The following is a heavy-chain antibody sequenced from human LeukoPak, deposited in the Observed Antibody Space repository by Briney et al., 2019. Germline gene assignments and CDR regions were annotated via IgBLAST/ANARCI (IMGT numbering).Heavy chain of an antibody. CDR3: AKDFADYGDYVTYFQH. CDR1: GFTFGDYT. D-gene: IGHD4-17*01. J-gene: IGHJ1*01. Sequence: QSGGSLRLSCAASGFTFGDYTMHWVRQAPGKGLEWVSLISWDGGSTYYADSVKGRFTISRDNSKNSLYLQMNSLRTEDTALYYCAKDFADYGDYVTYFQHWGQGTLVTVSS. CDR2: ISWDGGST. V-gene: IGHV3-43*01.